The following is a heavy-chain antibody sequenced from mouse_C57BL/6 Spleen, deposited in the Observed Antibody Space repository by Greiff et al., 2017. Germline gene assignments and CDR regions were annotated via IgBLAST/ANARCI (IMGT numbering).Heavy chain of an antibody. CDR1: GYAFSSSW. Sequence: QVQLQQSGPELVKPGASVKISCKASGYAFSSSWMNWVKQRPGRGLEWIGRIDPGDGDSNYNGRFKGKATLTADKSSSTAYMQLSSLTSEDAAVYFCDHDDGDYYAMDYWGQGTSVTVSS. J-gene: IGHJ4*01. V-gene: IGHV1-82*01. CDR3: DHDDGDYYAMDY. D-gene: IGHD2-12*01. CDR2: IDPGDGDS.